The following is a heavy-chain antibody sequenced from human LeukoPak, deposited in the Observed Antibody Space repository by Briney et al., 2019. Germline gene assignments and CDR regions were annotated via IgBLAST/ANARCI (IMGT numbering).Heavy chain of an antibody. CDR2: IYTSGST. Sequence: SETLSLTCTVSGGSISSGSYYWSWIRQPAGKGLEWIGRIYTSGSTNYNPSLKSRVTISVDTSKNQFSLKLSSVTAADTAVYYCARVEAGGYSSGWYQDRDAFDIWGQGTMVTVSS. CDR3: ARVEAGGYSSGWYQDRDAFDI. D-gene: IGHD6-19*01. J-gene: IGHJ3*02. CDR1: GGSISSGSYY. V-gene: IGHV4-61*02.